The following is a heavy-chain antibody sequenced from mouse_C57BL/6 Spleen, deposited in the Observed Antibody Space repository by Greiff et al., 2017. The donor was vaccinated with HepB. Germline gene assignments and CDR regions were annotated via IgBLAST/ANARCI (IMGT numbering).Heavy chain of an antibody. CDR1: GYTFTSYW. CDR2: INPSSGYT. J-gene: IGHJ1*03. Sequence: QVHVKQSGAELAKPGASVKLSCKASGYTFTSYWMHWVKQRPGQGLEWIGYINPSSGYTKYNQKFKDKATLTADKSSSTAYMQLSSLTYEDSAVYYCARDDYDGYFDVWGTGTTVTVSS. V-gene: IGHV1-7*01. CDR3: ARDDYDGYFDV. D-gene: IGHD2-4*01.